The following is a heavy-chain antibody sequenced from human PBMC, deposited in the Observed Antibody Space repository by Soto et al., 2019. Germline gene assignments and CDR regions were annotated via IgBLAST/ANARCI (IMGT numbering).Heavy chain of an antibody. D-gene: IGHD3-10*01. CDR2: ISYDGSNK. Sequence: QVQLVESGGGVVQPGRSLRLSCAASGFTFSSYAMHWVRQAPGKGLEWVAVISYDGSNKYYADSVKGRFTISRDNSKNTLYLKMNSLRAEDTAVYYCARVPRAVYYYYYGMDVWGQGTTVTVSS. V-gene: IGHV3-30-3*01. J-gene: IGHJ6*02. CDR3: ARVPRAVYYYYYGMDV. CDR1: GFTFSSYA.